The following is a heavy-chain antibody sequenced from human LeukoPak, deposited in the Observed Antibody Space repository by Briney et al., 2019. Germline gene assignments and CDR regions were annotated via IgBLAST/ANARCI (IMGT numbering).Heavy chain of an antibody. CDR1: GGSISSYY. V-gene: IGHV4-59*04. CDR2: IYYSGST. Sequence: SETLSLTCTVSGGSISSYYWSWIRQPPGKGLEWIGYIYYSGSTYYNPSLKSRVTISVDTSKNQFSLKLSSVTAADTAVYYCAQITMVRAGYWGQGTLVTVSS. J-gene: IGHJ4*02. CDR3: AQITMVRAGY. D-gene: IGHD3-10*01.